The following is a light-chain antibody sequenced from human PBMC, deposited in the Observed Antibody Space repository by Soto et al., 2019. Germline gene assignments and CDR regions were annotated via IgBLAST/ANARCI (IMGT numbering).Light chain of an antibody. J-gene: IGKJ1*01. V-gene: IGKV1-39*01. CDR1: QTSATY. CDR3: QQNYTNPQT. Sequence: DIPMTQSPSPLSASAGDRVTIPCRASQTSATYINWYQQKSGSAPRLLIYEATGLQSGVPSRFSGSGSGTHFVLTISNFQPEDFATYFCQQNYTNPQTFGQGTKVDIK. CDR2: EAT.